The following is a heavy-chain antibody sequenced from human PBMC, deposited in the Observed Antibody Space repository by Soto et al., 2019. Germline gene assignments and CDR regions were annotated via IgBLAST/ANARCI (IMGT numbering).Heavy chain of an antibody. V-gene: IGHV1-46*01. CDR1: GYTFTSYY. Sequence: WASVKVSCKASGYTFTSYYMHWVRQAPGQGLEWMGIINPSGGSTSYAQKFQGRVTMTRDTSTSTVYMELSSLRSEDTAVYYCARDYVAAWGGFYYYYYGMDVWGQGTTVTVSS. J-gene: IGHJ6*02. CDR2: INPSGGST. D-gene: IGHD3-10*02. CDR3: ARDYVAAWGGFYYYYYGMDV.